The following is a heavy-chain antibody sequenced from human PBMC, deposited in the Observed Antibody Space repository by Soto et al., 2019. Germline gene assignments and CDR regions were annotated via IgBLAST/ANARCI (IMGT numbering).Heavy chain of an antibody. CDR1: GFSLSTSGVG. D-gene: IGHD3-16*02. CDR2: IYWDDDK. CDR3: AHTDYDYVWGSYRPTYYFDY. V-gene: IGHV2-5*02. J-gene: IGHJ4*02. Sequence: QITLKESGPTLVKPTQTLTLTCTFSGFSLSTSGVGVGWIRQPPGKALEWLALIYWDDDKRYSPSLKSRLTIPKDPSKNQVVLTMTNMDPVDTATYYCAHTDYDYVWGSYRPTYYFDYWGQGTLVTVSS.